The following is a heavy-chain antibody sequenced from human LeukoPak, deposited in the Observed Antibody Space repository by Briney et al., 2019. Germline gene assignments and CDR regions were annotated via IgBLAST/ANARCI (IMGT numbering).Heavy chain of an antibody. CDR2: ISSSSSYI. D-gene: IGHD2-15*01. V-gene: IGHV3-21*01. CDR1: GFTFSSYS. Sequence: KPGGSLRLSCAASGFTFSSYSMNWVRQAPGKGLEWVSSISSSSSYIYYADSVKGRFTISRDNAKNSLYLQMNSLRAEDTAVYYCASPGGYCSGGSCYRDNWFDPWGQGTLVTVSS. J-gene: IGHJ5*02. CDR3: ASPGGYCSGGSCYRDNWFDP.